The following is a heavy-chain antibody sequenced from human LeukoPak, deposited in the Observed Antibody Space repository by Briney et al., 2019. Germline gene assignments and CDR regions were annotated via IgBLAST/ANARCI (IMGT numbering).Heavy chain of an antibody. CDR1: GFSFDDYG. J-gene: IGHJ6*03. CDR3: ARRVIYCGGDCYLGYYYYYMDV. Sequence: PGGSLRLSCAASGFSFDDYGMSWVRQAPGKGLEWVSGINWNGGSTGYADSVKGRFTISRDNAKNSLSLQMNSLRAEDTAVYYCARRVIYCGGDCYLGYYYYYMDVWGKGTTVTISS. CDR2: INWNGGST. V-gene: IGHV3-20*04. D-gene: IGHD2-21*02.